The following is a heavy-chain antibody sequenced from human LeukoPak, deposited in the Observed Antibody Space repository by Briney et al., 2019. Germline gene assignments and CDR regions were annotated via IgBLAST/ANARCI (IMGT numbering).Heavy chain of an antibody. D-gene: IGHD6-13*01. J-gene: IGHJ5*02. CDR1: GFTFSAYG. CDR2: IVYDGTKE. CDR3: TRESPATGTYWFDP. Sequence: GGSLRLSCAVSGFTFSAYGMHWVRQAPGKGLEWVAVIVYDGTKEYYADSVRGRFTISRDNAKNTLYMQMNSLTVEDTAVYYCTRESPATGTYWFDPWGQGTLVTVSS. V-gene: IGHV3-33*08.